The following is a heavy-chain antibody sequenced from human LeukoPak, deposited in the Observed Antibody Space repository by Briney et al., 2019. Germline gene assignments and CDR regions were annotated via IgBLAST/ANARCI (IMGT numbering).Heavy chain of an antibody. CDR3: ARDTYGSDY. Sequence: GGSLRLSCAASGFTFSSYWMTWVRQAPGKGLEWVANINQDGSVKYYVYSVKGRFTISRDNAKNSLYLQMNSLRAEDTAVYYCARDTYGSDYWGQGTLVTVSS. D-gene: IGHD3-10*01. CDR2: INQDGSVK. V-gene: IGHV3-7*01. J-gene: IGHJ4*02. CDR1: GFTFSSYW.